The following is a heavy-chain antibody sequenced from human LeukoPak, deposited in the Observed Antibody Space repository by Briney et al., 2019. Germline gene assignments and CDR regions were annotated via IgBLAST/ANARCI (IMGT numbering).Heavy chain of an antibody. V-gene: IGHV3-20*04. J-gene: IGHJ6*04. CDR1: GFTFADYG. CDR2: IDWNGGST. CDR3: AELGITMIGGV. Sequence: PGGPLRLSCAASGFTFADYGMSWVRQAPGKGLEWVSGIDWNGGSTGYGDSVKGRFTISRDNAKNSLYLQMNSLRAEDTAVYYCAELGITMIGGVWGKGTTVTISS. D-gene: IGHD3-10*02.